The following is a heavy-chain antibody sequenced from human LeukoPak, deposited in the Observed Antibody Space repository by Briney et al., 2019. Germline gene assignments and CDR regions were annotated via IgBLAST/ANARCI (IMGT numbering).Heavy chain of an antibody. V-gene: IGHV4-4*02. J-gene: IGHJ4*02. CDR2: INHSGST. Sequence: PSGTLSLTCTVSGDSINSLDLWSWVRQPPGKGLEWIGEINHSGSTNYNPSLKSRVTISVDTSKNQFSLKLSSVTAADTAVYYCARVRIAAAFDYWGQGTLVTVSS. CDR1: GDSINSLDL. D-gene: IGHD6-13*01. CDR3: ARVRIAAAFDY.